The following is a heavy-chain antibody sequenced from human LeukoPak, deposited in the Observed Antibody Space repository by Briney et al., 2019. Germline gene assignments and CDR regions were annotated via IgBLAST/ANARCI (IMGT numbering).Heavy chain of an antibody. CDR2: IYTSGST. J-gene: IGHJ4*02. D-gene: IGHD3-3*01. CDR1: GGSISSYY. Sequence: PSETLSLTCTVSGGSISSYYWSWIRQPPGKGLGWIGYIYTSGSTNYNPSLKSRVTISVDTSKNQFSLKLSSVTAADTAVYYCARQNDFWSGYFDYWGQGTLVTVSS. CDR3: ARQNDFWSGYFDY. V-gene: IGHV4-4*09.